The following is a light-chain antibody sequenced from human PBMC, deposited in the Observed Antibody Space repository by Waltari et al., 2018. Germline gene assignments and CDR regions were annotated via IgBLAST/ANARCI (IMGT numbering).Light chain of an antibody. CDR1: SSNLGASHD. CDR2: GNN. Sequence: QSVLTQPPSMSGAPGQRVTIPGTGRSSNLGASHDVPWYQVFPGTAPKLLIYGNNNRPSGVPDRFSGSKSDTSASLAIGGLQAEDEADYYCQSFDIRLSGGVVFGGGTKVTVL. V-gene: IGLV1-40*01. CDR3: QSFDIRLSGGVV. J-gene: IGLJ3*02.